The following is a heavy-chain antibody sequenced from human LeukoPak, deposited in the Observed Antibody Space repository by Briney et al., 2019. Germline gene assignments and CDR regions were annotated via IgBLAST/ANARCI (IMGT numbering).Heavy chain of an antibody. CDR3: AREVVDIVVVPAAMGGWFDP. V-gene: IGHV1-69*04. CDR1: GYTFTSYD. D-gene: IGHD2-2*03. CDR2: IIPILGIA. Sequence: SVKVSCKASGYTFTSYDINWVRQATGQGLEWMGRIIPILGIANYAQKFQGRVTITADKSTSTAYMELSSLRAEDTAVYYCAREVVDIVVVPAAMGGWFDPWGQGTLVTVSS. J-gene: IGHJ5*02.